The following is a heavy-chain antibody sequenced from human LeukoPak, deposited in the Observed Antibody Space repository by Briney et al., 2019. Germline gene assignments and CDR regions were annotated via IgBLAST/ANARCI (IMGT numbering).Heavy chain of an antibody. V-gene: IGHV3-53*01. J-gene: IGHJ6*02. CDR2: IYSGGST. Sequence: PGGSLRLSCAASGFTVSSNYMSWVRQAPGKGLEWVSVIYSGGSTYYADSVKGRFTISRHNSKSTLYLQMNSLRAEDTAVYYCAKSSYYGMDVWGQGTTVTVSS. CDR1: GFTVSSNY. CDR3: AKSSYYGMDV.